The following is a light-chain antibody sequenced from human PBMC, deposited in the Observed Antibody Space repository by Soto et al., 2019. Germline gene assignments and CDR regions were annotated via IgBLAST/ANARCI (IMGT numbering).Light chain of an antibody. CDR2: AAS. J-gene: IGKJ3*01. CDR3: QKYDTAPFT. V-gene: IGKV1-27*01. CDR1: QGIAFY. Sequence: DVQMTQSPSSLSASVGDTVTITCRASQGIAFYLAWFQQRPGKAPNLLISAASNLQSGVPSRFSGSGSGTDFTPTISTLQPEDVATYYCQKYDTAPFTFGPGTRVEVK.